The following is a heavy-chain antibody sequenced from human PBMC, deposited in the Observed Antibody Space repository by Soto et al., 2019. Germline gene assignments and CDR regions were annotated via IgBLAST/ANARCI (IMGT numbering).Heavy chain of an antibody. V-gene: IGHV4-59*12. D-gene: IGHD7-27*01. J-gene: IGHJ4*02. Sequence: SETLSLTCTFCGGSLSSYYWGWIRQPAGKGMESIGEIYYDGNTNYHPARKSRVTISVDKSKNQLSLELTSVTAADTDLYYCAREHNSGDRWAFDDWGQGIMVTVSS. CDR1: GGSLSSYY. CDR3: AREHNSGDRWAFDD. CDR2: IYYDGNT.